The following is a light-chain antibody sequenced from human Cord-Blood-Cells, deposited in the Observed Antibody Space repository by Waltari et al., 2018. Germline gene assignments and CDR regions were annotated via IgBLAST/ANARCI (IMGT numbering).Light chain of an antibody. V-gene: IGKV3-15*01. Sequence: EIVMTQSPATLSVSPGERATLSCRASQSVSSNVAWYQQKPGQAPRLLIYGASTRATGIPAGFSGSGSGTEFTLTISSLQSEDFAVYYCQQYNNWPPTFGQGTKVEIK. J-gene: IGKJ1*01. CDR2: GAS. CDR3: QQYNNWPPT. CDR1: QSVSSN.